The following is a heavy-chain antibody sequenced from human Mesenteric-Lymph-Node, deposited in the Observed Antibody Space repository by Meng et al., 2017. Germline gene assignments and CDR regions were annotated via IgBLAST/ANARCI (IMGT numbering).Heavy chain of an antibody. CDR2: IKEDGSER. CDR3: TRNEA. CDR1: GFTFSDYY. V-gene: IGHV3-7*01. Sequence: GESLKISCAASGFTFSDYYMSWVRQAPGKGLEWVANIKEDGSERYYVDSVKGRFTISRDNPNKSLYLQMDSLRAEDTAVYYCTRNEAWGQGTLVTVSS. J-gene: IGHJ5*02.